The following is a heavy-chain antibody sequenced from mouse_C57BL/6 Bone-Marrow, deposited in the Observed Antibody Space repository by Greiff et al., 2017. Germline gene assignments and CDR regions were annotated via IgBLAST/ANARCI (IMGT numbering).Heavy chain of an antibody. CDR3: ARNYYGSSSFDY. D-gene: IGHD1-1*01. V-gene: IGHV1-22*01. CDR2: INPNNGGT. CDR1: GYTFTDYN. Sequence: EVQLQQSGPELVKPGASVKMSCKASGYTFTDYNMHWVKQSHGKSLEWIGYINPNNGGTSYNQKFKGKATLTVNKSSSTDYMELRSLTSEKSAVYYCARNYYGSSSFDYWGQGTTLTVSS. J-gene: IGHJ2*01.